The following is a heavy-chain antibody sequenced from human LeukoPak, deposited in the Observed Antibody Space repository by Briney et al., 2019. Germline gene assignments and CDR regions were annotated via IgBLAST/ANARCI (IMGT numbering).Heavy chain of an antibody. CDR3: ARRDIVVVASASDY. V-gene: IGHV3-23*01. J-gene: IGHJ4*02. D-gene: IGHD2-15*01. Sequence: GGSLRLSCAASGFTFSNYVMIWVRQAPGKGLEWVSGITASGDSTYYGDSVKGRFTMSRDNSKNTMYLQMNSLRVDDTAVYFCARRDIVVVASASDYWGQGTLVTVSS. CDR1: GFTFSNYV. CDR2: ITASGDST.